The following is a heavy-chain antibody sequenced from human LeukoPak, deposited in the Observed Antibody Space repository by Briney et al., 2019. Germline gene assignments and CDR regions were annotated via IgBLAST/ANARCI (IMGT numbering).Heavy chain of an antibody. D-gene: IGHD6-19*01. J-gene: IGHJ4*02. CDR3: ATKQWLAPPPDS. CDR2: INTDGTVT. V-gene: IGHV3-74*01. Sequence: QSGGSLRLSSAASGFTFSKYWMLWVRQAPGKGLESVSRINTDGTVTTYADSVKGRFTVPRDNADNTMFLQMNSVRDEDTAVYYCATKQWLAPPPDSWGQGTPVTVSS. CDR1: GFTFSKYW.